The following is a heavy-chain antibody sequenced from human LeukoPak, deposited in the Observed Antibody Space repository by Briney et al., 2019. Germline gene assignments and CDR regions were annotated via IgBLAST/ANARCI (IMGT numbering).Heavy chain of an antibody. CDR2: IKQDGSEK. CDR3: ARGTREPV. Sequence: GGSLRLCCAASGFTFSYYWMSWVRQAPGKGLEWVANIKQDGSEKYYVDSVKGRFTISRDNANDSLYLQMNSLRAEDTAVYYCARGTREPVWGQGTTVTVSS. CDR1: GFTFSYYW. D-gene: IGHD1-26*01. V-gene: IGHV3-7*05. J-gene: IGHJ6*02.